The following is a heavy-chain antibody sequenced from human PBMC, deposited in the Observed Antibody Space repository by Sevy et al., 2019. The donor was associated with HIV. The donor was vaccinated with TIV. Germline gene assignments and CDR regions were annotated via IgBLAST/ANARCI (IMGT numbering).Heavy chain of an antibody. CDR1: GFTFDDYA. CDR2: ISWNSGSI. Sequence: GGCLRLSCAASGFTFDDYAMHWVRQAPGKGLEWVSGISWNSGSIGYADSVKGRFTISRDNAKNSLYLQMNSLRAEDMALYYCAKDTDSYGPMAFDIWGQGTMVTVSS. CDR3: AKDTDSYGPMAFDI. V-gene: IGHV3-9*03. J-gene: IGHJ3*02. D-gene: IGHD5-18*01.